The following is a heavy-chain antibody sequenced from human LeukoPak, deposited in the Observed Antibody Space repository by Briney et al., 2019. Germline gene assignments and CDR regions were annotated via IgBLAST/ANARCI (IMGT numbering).Heavy chain of an antibody. J-gene: IGHJ4*02. V-gene: IGHV3-74*01. Sequence: GGSLRLSCAASGFTFSNYWIHWVRQAPGKGLVWVSRINSDGSSTSYADSVKGRFTISRDNAKNTLYLQMNSLRAEDTAVYYCARGEWVVGNDYWGQGTLVTVSS. CDR1: GFTFSNYW. CDR2: INSDGSST. CDR3: ARGEWVVGNDY. D-gene: IGHD6-19*01.